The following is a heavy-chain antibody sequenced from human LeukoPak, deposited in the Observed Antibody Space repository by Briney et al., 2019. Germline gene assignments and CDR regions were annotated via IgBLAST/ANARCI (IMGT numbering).Heavy chain of an antibody. CDR3: AKDAQRGFDYSNSLES. CDR1: GFTYSHYG. V-gene: IGHV3-33*06. Sequence: GGSLRLSRAASGFTYSHYGMHWVRQAPGKGLEWVAVIWSDGTQKYYGDAVKGRFTISRDNSMKTLFLQMNSLRGDDTAVYYCAKDAQRGFDYSNSLESWGQGTLVTVSS. CDR2: IWSDGTQK. D-gene: IGHD4-11*01. J-gene: IGHJ5*01.